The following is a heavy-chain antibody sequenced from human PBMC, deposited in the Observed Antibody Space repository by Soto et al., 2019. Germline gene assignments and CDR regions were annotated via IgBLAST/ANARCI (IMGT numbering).Heavy chain of an antibody. CDR2: ITASGGDT. J-gene: IGHJ4*02. CDR3: ARDLRYDFWTGFAPTGY. Sequence: PGGSLRLSCATSGFTFSTYAMSWVRQSPGKGLEWVSAITASGGDTFHADSVKGRFTISRDNAKNLLFLQMNSLRAEDTAVYYCARDLRYDFWTGFAPTGYWGQGTLVTVSS. CDR1: GFTFSTYA. V-gene: IGHV3-23*01. D-gene: IGHD3-3*01.